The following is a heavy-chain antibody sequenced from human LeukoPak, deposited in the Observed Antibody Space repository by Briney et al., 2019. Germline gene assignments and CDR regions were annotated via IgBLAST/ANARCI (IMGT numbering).Heavy chain of an antibody. D-gene: IGHD2/OR15-2a*01. CDR2: INSDGSWT. CDR3: VSFYETY. Sequence: GGSLRLSCAASGNYWMHWVRQVPGKGLVWVSHINSDGSWTSYADSVKGRLTISKDNAKNTVYLQMNSLRAEDTAVYYCVSFYETYWGRGTLVTVSS. V-gene: IGHV3-74*01. CDR1: GNYW. J-gene: IGHJ4*02.